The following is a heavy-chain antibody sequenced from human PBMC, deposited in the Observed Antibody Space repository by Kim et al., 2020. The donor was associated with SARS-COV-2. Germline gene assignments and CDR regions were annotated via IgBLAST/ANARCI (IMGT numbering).Heavy chain of an antibody. J-gene: IGHJ4*02. CDR3: ARENTAGSFYFDF. V-gene: IGHV4-59*01. D-gene: IGHD1-1*01. Sequence: YNPSLRSPPTISLDTSKNHFSLKLTSVAAADTAVYYCARENTAGSFYFDFWGQGILVTVSS.